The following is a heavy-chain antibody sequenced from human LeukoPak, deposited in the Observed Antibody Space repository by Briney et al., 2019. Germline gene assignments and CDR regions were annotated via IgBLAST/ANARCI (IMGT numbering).Heavy chain of an antibody. CDR1: GGSISSSSHY. J-gene: IGHJ4*02. D-gene: IGHD6-13*01. Sequence: PSETLSLTCTVSGGSISSSSHYWAWIRQPPGKGLEWIGSIYYTGGTFYSPSLKSRVTISVDTSNNQFSLKVSSVTAADTAVYYCAREEASAGDYWGQGTLVTVSS. CDR2: IYYTGGT. V-gene: IGHV4-39*01. CDR3: AREEASAGDY.